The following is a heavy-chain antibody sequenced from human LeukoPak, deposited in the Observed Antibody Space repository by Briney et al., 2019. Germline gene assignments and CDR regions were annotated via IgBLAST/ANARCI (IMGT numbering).Heavy chain of an antibody. Sequence: PSETLPLTCTVSGGSISSGSYYWSWIRQPAGKGLEWIGRIYTSGSTNYNPSLKSRVTISVDTSKNQFSLKLSSVTAADTAVYYCARGLGSGRFDPWGQGTLVTVSS. V-gene: IGHV4-61*02. CDR2: IYTSGST. D-gene: IGHD2-15*01. CDR3: ARGLGSGRFDP. J-gene: IGHJ5*02. CDR1: GGSISSGSYY.